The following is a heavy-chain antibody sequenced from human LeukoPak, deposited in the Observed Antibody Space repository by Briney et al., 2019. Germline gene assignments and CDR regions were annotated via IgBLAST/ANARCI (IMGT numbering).Heavy chain of an antibody. Sequence: GGSLRLSCAASGFTFSSYWMSWVRQAPGKGLEWVANIKQDGSEKYYVDSVKGRFTISRDNAKNSLYLQMNSLRAEDTAVYYCARCVVVVAATCDWFDPWGQGTLVTVSS. CDR1: GFTFSSYW. V-gene: IGHV3-7*01. J-gene: IGHJ5*02. CDR3: ARCVVVVAATCDWFDP. CDR2: IKQDGSEK. D-gene: IGHD2-15*01.